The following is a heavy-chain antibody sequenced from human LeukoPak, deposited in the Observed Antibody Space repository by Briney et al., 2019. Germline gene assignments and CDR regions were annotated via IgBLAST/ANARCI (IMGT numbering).Heavy chain of an antibody. J-gene: IGHJ5*02. CDR3: AITYYDFWSGYLGNS. CDR2: IRYDGNNK. CDR1: GFTFSNYG. Sequence: GGSLRLSCGASGFTFSNYGMLWVRQAPGKGLDWVAFIRYDGNNKLYADSVKGRFTISRDNSKNSLYLQMNSLRADDTAVYYCAITYYDFWSGYLGNSWGQGTLVTVSS. V-gene: IGHV3-30*02. D-gene: IGHD3-3*01.